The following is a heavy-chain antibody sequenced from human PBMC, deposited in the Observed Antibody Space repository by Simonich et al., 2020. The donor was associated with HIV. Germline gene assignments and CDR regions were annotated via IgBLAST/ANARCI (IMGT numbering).Heavy chain of an antibody. CDR3: ARGGWELYGGAFDI. D-gene: IGHD1-26*01. CDR1: GFTFDSYG. J-gene: IGHJ3*02. Sequence: QVQLVESGGGVVQPGRSLRLSCAASGFTFDSYGMPGVRPAPGKGLEWVAGRWYDESNKYYADSVKGRFTISSDNSKNTLSLQMKSLRAEDTAFYYCARGGWELYGGAFDIWGQGTMVTVSS. V-gene: IGHV3-33*01. CDR2: RWYDESNK.